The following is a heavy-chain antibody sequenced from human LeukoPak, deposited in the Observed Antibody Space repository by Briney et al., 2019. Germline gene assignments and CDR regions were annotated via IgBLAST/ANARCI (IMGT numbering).Heavy chain of an antibody. CDR3: ATDNNGYYPYYFDY. Sequence: SETLSLTCAVYGGSFSGYYWSWIRQPPGKGLEWIGEINHSGSTNYNPSLKSRVTISVDTSKNQFSLKLSSVTAADTAVYYCATDNNGYYPYYFDYWGQGTLVTVSS. CDR2: INHSGST. CDR1: GGSFSGYY. J-gene: IGHJ4*02. D-gene: IGHD3-22*01. V-gene: IGHV4-34*01.